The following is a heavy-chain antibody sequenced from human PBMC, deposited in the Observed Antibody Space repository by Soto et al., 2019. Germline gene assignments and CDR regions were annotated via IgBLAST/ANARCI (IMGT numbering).Heavy chain of an antibody. V-gene: IGHV3-30-3*01. D-gene: IGHD1-26*01. J-gene: IGHJ4*02. CDR2: ISSDGSNK. Sequence: QVQLVESGGGVVQPGRSPRLSCSVSGFTFSSHAMHWVRQAPGKGLEWVALISSDGSNKYYADSVKGRFTTSRDNSKNTMSLQMNSLRFYDAAVYYCAGDHEGGSDCDLGDWGQGALVTVSS. CDR3: AGDHEGGSDCDLGD. CDR1: GFTFSSHA.